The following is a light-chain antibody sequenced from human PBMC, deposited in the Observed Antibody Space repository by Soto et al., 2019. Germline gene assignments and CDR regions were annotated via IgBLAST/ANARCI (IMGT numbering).Light chain of an antibody. CDR1: QGIRNN. CDR2: AAS. CDR3: LQDYNYPLT. J-gene: IGKJ4*01. V-gene: IGKV1-6*01. Sequence: AIQMTQSPSSLSASVGDRVTIACRASQGIRNNLGWYQQKPGKAPKLLIYAASSLQSGVPSRFSGSGSGTDFTLTISSLQPEDFATYYCLQDYNYPLTFGGGTKVEIK.